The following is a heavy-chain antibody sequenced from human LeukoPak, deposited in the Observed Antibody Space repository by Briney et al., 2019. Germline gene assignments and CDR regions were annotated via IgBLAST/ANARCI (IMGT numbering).Heavy chain of an antibody. J-gene: IGHJ6*02. CDR1: GGSISSYY. CDR3: ARFMSSGQTYYFYGMDV. V-gene: IGHV4-59*01. Sequence: SETLSLTCTVSGGSISSYYWSWIRQPPGKGPEWIGYIYYSGSTNYNPSLKSRVTISVDTSKNQFSLKLSSVTAADTAVYYCARFMSSGQTYYFYGMDVWGQGTTVTVSS. CDR2: IYYSGST. D-gene: IGHD6-19*01.